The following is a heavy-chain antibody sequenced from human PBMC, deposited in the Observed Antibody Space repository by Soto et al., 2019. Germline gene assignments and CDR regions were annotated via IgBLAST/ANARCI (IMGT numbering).Heavy chain of an antibody. CDR2: INPKNGDT. V-gene: IGHV1-2*02. J-gene: IGHJ4*02. Sequence: ASVKVSCKASGYTFTGYYIHWVRQAPGQGLEWMGWINPKNGDTIFAQKFQGRVTMTRDTSTSTAYMELTSLRFDDTAVYYCARHSGYDYVFDYWGQGTLVTVSS. D-gene: IGHD5-12*01. CDR3: ARHSGYDYVFDY. CDR1: GYTFTGYY.